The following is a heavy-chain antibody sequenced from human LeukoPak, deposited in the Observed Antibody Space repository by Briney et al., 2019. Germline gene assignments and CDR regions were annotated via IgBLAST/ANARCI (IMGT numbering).Heavy chain of an antibody. Sequence: GASVKVSCKASGYTFTGYYMHWVRQAPGQGLEWMGRINPNSGGTNYAQKFQGRVTMTRDTSISTAYMELSRLRSDDTAVYYCARAGDFWSGYLYFDYWGQGTLVTVSS. V-gene: IGHV1-2*02. CDR1: GYTFTGYY. D-gene: IGHD3-3*01. J-gene: IGHJ4*02. CDR2: INPNSGGT. CDR3: ARAGDFWSGYLYFDY.